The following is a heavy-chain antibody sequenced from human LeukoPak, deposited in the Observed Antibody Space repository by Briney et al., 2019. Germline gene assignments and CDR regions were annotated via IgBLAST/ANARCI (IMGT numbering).Heavy chain of an antibody. CDR1: GFTFSGSA. V-gene: IGHV3-73*01. Sequence: PGGSLRLSCAASGFTFSGSAMHWVRQASGKGLEWVGRIRSKANNYATTYAASVKGRFTISRDDSKDTAYLQMNSLKTEDTAVYYCARLKGATAFGVWGQGTMVTVSS. D-gene: IGHD1-26*01. CDR2: IRSKANNYAT. CDR3: ARLKGATAFGV. J-gene: IGHJ3*01.